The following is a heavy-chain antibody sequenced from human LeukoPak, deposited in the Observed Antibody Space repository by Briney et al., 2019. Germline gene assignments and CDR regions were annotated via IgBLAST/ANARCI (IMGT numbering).Heavy chain of an antibody. CDR3: ARGLMAASGHSSRYYPNYFDY. D-gene: IGHD6-13*01. J-gene: IGHJ4*02. V-gene: IGHV4-34*01. CDR2: INHSGST. Sequence: SETLSLTCAVYGGSFSGYYWSWIRQPPGKGLEWIGEINHSGSTNYNPSLKSRVTISVDTSKNQFSLKLSSVTAADTAVYYCARGLMAASGHSSRYYPNYFDYWGQGTLVTVSS. CDR1: GGSFSGYY.